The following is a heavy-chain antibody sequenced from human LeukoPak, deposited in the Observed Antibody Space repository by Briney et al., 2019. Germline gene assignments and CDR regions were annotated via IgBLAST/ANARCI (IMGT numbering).Heavy chain of an antibody. CDR3: ARWQLLIGWFDP. CDR1: GYTFTSYY. Sequence: GASVKVSCKASGYTFTSYYMHWVRQAPGQGLEWMGTINPSGGSTSYAQKFQGRVTMTRDTSTSTVYMELSSLRSEDTAVYYCARWQLLIGWFDPWGQGTLVTVSS. CDR2: INPSGGST. D-gene: IGHD2-15*01. V-gene: IGHV1-46*03. J-gene: IGHJ5*02.